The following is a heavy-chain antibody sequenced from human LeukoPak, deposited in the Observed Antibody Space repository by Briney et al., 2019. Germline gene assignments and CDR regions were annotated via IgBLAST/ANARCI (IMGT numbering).Heavy chain of an antibody. Sequence: PGRSLRLSCAASGFTFSSYGMHWVRQAPGKGLEWVAVISYDGSNKYYADSVKGRFTISRDNSKNTLYLQMNSLRAEDTAVYYCAKGSGSSGWALDYWGQGTLVTVSS. V-gene: IGHV3-30*18. D-gene: IGHD6-19*01. CDR2: ISYDGSNK. J-gene: IGHJ4*02. CDR3: AKGSGSSGWALDY. CDR1: GFTFSSYG.